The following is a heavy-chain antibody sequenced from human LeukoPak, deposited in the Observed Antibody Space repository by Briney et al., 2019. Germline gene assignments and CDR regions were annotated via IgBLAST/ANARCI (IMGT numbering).Heavy chain of an antibody. CDR3: ASEADYYDSSGYYPLIDY. CDR2: ISTSSSYI. Sequence: GGSLRPSCAASGFTFNTYSMNWVRQAPGKGLEWVSSISTSSSYIYYADSVKGRFTISRDNAKNSLYLQMNSLRAEDTAVYYCASEADYYDSSGYYPLIDYWGQGTLVTVSS. J-gene: IGHJ4*02. CDR1: GFTFNTYS. D-gene: IGHD3-22*01. V-gene: IGHV3-21*01.